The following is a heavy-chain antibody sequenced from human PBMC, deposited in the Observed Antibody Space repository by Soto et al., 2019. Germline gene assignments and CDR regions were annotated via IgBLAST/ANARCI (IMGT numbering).Heavy chain of an antibody. J-gene: IGHJ4*02. D-gene: IGHD1-7*01. CDR1: GLTFSNYA. V-gene: IGHV3-23*01. CDR2: MSGSSSTT. Sequence: PGGYLRLSCPTSGLTFSNYAMSWVRHAPGWCLEWVSSMSGSSSTTYYADSWMRRFTISRDRSKNTLYLQMRSLRAEDTALYYCAKNQERELPRVIDFWGQGXLVTV. CDR3: AKNQERELPRVIDF.